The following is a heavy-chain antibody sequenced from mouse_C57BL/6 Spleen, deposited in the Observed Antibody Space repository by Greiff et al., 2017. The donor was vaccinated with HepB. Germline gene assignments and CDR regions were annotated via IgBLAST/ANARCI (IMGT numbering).Heavy chain of an antibody. D-gene: IGHD2-3*01. Sequence: EVKLMESGGGLVQPGGSMKLSCVASGFTFSNYWMNWVRQSPEKGLEWVAQIRLKSDNYATHYAESVKGGFTISRDDSKSSVYLQMNNLRAEDTGIYYCTGGLLYYFDYWGQGTTLTVSS. J-gene: IGHJ2*01. CDR2: IRLKSDNYAT. CDR3: TGGLLYYFDY. CDR1: GFTFSNYW. V-gene: IGHV6-3*01.